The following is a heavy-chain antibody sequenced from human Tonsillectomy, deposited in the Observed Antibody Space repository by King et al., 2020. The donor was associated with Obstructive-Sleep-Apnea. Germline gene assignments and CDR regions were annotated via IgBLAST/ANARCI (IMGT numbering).Heavy chain of an antibody. J-gene: IGHJ4*02. CDR3: AREGGYCLDY. Sequence: VPLQESGPGLVTPSGTLSLTCDVSGGSVTTDNWWSWVRQPPGKGLEWIGEIFHSGGTNYNPSLKSRVTISLDKSKNQVSLTLNSVTAADTAVYYCAREGGYCLDYWGQGILVTVSS. CDR2: IFHSGGT. CDR1: GGSVTTDNW. V-gene: IGHV4-4*02. D-gene: IGHD3-10*01.